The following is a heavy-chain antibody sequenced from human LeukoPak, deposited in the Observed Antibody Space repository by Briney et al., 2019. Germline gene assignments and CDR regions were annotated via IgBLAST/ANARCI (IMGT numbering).Heavy chain of an antibody. CDR3: ARGGEMATTNRFAYYYGMDV. CDR2: IIPIFGTA. J-gene: IGHJ6*04. V-gene: IGHV1-69*01. CDR1: GGTFSSYA. D-gene: IGHD5-24*01. Sequence: ALVKVSCKASGGTFSSYAISWVRQAPGQGLEWMGGIIPIFGTANYAQKFQGRVTITADESTSTAYKELSSLRSEDTAVYYCARGGEMATTNRFAYYYGMDVWGKGTTVTVSS.